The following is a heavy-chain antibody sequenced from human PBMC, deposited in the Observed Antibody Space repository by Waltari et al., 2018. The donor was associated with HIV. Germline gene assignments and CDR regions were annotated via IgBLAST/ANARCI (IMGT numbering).Heavy chain of an antibody. CDR1: GGSISSSNW. Sequence: QVQLQESGPGLVKPSGTLSLTCAVSGGSISSSNWWSWVRQPPGKGLEWIGEIYHSGSTNYNPSLKSRVTISVDKSKNQFSLKLSSVTAADTAVYYCARGGYYGSGSYYPQLTLRTKYYFDYWGQGTLVTVSS. CDR2: IYHSGST. D-gene: IGHD3-10*01. V-gene: IGHV4-4*02. J-gene: IGHJ4*02. CDR3: ARGGYYGSGSYYPQLTLRTKYYFDY.